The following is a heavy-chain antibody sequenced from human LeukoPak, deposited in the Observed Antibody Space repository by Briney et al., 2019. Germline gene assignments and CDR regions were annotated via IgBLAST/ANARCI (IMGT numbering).Heavy chain of an antibody. J-gene: IGHJ4*02. Sequence: SQTLSLTCTVSGGSISSGSYYWSWIRQPAGKGLEWIGRIYTSGSTNYNPSLKRRVTISVDTSKNQFSLKLSSVTAADTAVYYCARDSPTSYFDYWGQGTLVTVSS. V-gene: IGHV4-61*02. D-gene: IGHD1-26*01. CDR2: IYTSGST. CDR1: GGSISSGSYY. CDR3: ARDSPTSYFDY.